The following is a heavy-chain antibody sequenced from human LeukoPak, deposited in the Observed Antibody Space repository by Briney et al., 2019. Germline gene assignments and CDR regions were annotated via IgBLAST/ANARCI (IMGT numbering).Heavy chain of an antibody. CDR1: GYTFTNYA. V-gene: IGHV7-4-1*02. D-gene: IGHD3-22*01. CDR3: ARDLFADSSGYYPDY. Sequence: GASVKVSCKASGYTFTNYAMNWVRRAPGQGLEWMGWINTNTGNPTYAQGFTGRFVFSLDTSVSTAYLQISSLKAEDTAVYYCARDLFADSSGYYPDYWGQGTLVTVSS. J-gene: IGHJ4*02. CDR2: INTNTGNP.